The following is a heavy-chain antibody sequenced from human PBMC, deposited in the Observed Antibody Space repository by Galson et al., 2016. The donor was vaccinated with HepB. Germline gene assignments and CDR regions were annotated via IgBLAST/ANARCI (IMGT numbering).Heavy chain of an antibody. CDR1: GYTFSSYI. Sequence: SLRLSCAASGYTFSSYIIHWVRQAPGKGLEWVSVISYLGISQDYADSVKGRFTISRDGSKNTLYLQLNGLRPEDTAVYYCARAGGTTSIFAFDLWGRGTLVTVSS. D-gene: IGHD1-14*01. CDR3: ARAGGTTSIFAFDL. CDR2: ISYLGISQ. J-gene: IGHJ3*01. V-gene: IGHV3-30-3*02.